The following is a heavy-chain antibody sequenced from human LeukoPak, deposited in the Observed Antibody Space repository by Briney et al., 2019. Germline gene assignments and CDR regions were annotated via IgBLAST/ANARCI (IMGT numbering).Heavy chain of an antibody. CDR2: ISPSGSTT. Sequence: GGSLRLSCAASGFTFSSYAMTWVRQAPGKGLEWVSSISPSGSTTYYADSVKGRFTISRDNSKNTLYLQMNSLRAEDTAVYYCAKDRRILGSRAFDYWGQGTLVTVSS. CDR1: GFTFSSYA. V-gene: IGHV3-23*01. D-gene: IGHD7-27*01. CDR3: AKDRRILGSRAFDY. J-gene: IGHJ4*02.